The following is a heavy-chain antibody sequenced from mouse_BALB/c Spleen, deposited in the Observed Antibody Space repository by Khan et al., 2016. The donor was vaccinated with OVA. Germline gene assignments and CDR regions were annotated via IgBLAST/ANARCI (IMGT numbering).Heavy chain of an antibody. CDR2: INTYPGEP. J-gene: IGHJ4*01. CDR3: ARHRYFACTLDY. Sequence: QIQLVQSGPELKKPGETVKISCKASGYTFTNYGMNWVKQSPGKALKWMGWINTYPGEPTYADDFKGRFAFSLETSASTAYLQINNLKNEDTATYVGARHRYFACTLDYWGQGSSVTVSS. CDR1: GYTFTNYG. D-gene: IGHD1-1*01. V-gene: IGHV9-3-1*01.